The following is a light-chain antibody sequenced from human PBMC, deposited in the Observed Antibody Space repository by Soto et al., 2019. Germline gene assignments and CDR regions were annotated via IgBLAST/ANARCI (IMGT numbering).Light chain of an antibody. CDR1: HSIGTW. CDR3: QQYNNYSRT. J-gene: IGKJ1*01. V-gene: IGKV1-5*03. CDR2: KAS. Sequence: DIQMTQSLSTLAASVGXRVSITCRASHSIGTWLAWYQQKPGKAPKLLIYKASILESGVPSRFSGSGSGTEFTLTISSLQPDDFATYYCQQYNNYSRTFGQGTKVDIK.